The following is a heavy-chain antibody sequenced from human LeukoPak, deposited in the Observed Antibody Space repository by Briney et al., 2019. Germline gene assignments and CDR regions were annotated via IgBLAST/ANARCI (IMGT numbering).Heavy chain of an antibody. J-gene: IGHJ4*02. V-gene: IGHV4-31*03. CDR2: IYYSGST. D-gene: IGHD3-16*02. CDR1: GGSISSGGYY. Sequence: PTETLSLTCTVSGGSISSGGYYWRWIGQHPGKGLEWIGYIYYSGSTYYNPSLKSRLTISVDTPKNQFSLKLSSVTAADTAVYYCARAITFGGVIVFGGQGTLVTVSS. CDR3: ARAITFGGVIVF.